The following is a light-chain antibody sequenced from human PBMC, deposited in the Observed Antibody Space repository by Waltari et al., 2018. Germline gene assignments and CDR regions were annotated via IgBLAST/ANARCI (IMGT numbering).Light chain of an antibody. CDR1: QVISPW. J-gene: IGKJ1*01. Sequence: DIQVTQSPSTLSASVGDRVTITCRASQVISPWLAWFQQKPGKAPKLLIYRVSALESGVPSRFSGSGSGTEFTLTISSLQTDDFATYYCHQYSVSSWAFGQGTRVETK. CDR3: HQYSVSSWA. V-gene: IGKV1-5*03. CDR2: RVS.